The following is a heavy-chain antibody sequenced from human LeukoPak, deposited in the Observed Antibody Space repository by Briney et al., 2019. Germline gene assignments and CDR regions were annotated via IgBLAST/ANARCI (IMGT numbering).Heavy chain of an antibody. J-gene: IGHJ5*02. Sequence: SETLSLTRSVSGGSMSSYYWSWIRQPPGKGLEWIGYIYDSGSTNYNPSLKSRVTISEDTSDNQFSLKLTSVTAADTALYYCARSNMGGWFGPWGQGTLVIVSS. CDR2: IYDSGST. CDR3: ARSNMGGWFGP. V-gene: IGHV4-59*13. CDR1: GGSMSSYY. D-gene: IGHD3-16*01.